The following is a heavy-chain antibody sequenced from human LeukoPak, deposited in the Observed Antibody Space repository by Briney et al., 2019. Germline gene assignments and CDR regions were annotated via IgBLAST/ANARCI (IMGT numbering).Heavy chain of an antibody. Sequence: ASVKVSCKASGYTFTSYGISWVRQAPGQGLEWMGWISAYNGNTNYAQKLQGRVTTTTDTSTSTAYMELRSLRSDDTAVYYCARDQTGIGYGMDVWGQGTTVTVSS. CDR2: ISAYNGNT. CDR3: ARDQTGIGYGMDV. CDR1: GYTFTSYG. D-gene: IGHD1-1*01. J-gene: IGHJ6*02. V-gene: IGHV1-18*01.